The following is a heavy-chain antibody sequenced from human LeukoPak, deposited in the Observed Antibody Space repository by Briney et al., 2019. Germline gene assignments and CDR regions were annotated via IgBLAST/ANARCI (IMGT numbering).Heavy chain of an antibody. V-gene: IGHV4-59*01. CDR3: ASSVGAIDHFDY. Sequence: SETLSLTCTVSGGSISSYYWSWIRQPPGKGLEWIGYIYYSGSTNYNPSLKSRVTISVDTSKNQFSLKLSSVTAADTAVYYCASSVGAIDHFDYWGQGTLVTVSS. D-gene: IGHD1-26*01. CDR1: GGSISSYY. CDR2: IYYSGST. J-gene: IGHJ4*02.